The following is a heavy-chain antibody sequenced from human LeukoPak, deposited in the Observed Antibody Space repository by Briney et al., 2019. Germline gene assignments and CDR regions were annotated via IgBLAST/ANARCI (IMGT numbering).Heavy chain of an antibody. D-gene: IGHD2-2*01. CDR1: GFTFSSYG. CDR3: AKGNDCSSTSCYHDAFDI. Sequence: GGSLRLSCAASGFTFSSYGMHWVRQAPGKGLEWVAFIRYDGSNKYYADSVKGRFTISRDNSKNTLYLQMNSPRAEDTAVYYCAKGNDCSSTSCYHDAFDIWGQGTMVTVSS. CDR2: IRYDGSNK. V-gene: IGHV3-30*02. J-gene: IGHJ3*02.